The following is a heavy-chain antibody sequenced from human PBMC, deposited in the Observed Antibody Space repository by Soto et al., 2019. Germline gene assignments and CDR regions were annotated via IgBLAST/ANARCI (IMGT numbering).Heavy chain of an antibody. Sequence: QVPVVQSGVEVRRPGSSVKVSCKASGDTFKNCVISWVRQAPGQALECMGGIIPLFGTTDFAQRFQGRLTITTDESTTTASMELSRLRSEDTATYYCAAEMGFGKLSVVWCQGTTVIVSS. CDR3: AAEMGFGKLSVV. V-gene: IGHV1-69*01. J-gene: IGHJ6*02. CDR1: GDTFKNCV. CDR2: IIPLFGTT. D-gene: IGHD3-10*01.